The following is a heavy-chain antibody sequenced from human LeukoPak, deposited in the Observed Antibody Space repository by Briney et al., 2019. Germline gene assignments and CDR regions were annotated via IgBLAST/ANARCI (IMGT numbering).Heavy chain of an antibody. J-gene: IGHJ4*02. Sequence: ASVKVSCKASGYTFTGYYMHWVRQAPGQGLEWMGWINPNSGGTNYAQKFQGRVTMTKDTSISTAYMEPSRLRSDDTAVYYCAGERGSGYYFDYWGQGTLVTVSS. D-gene: IGHD3-22*01. CDR3: AGERGSGYYFDY. CDR1: GYTFTGYY. V-gene: IGHV1-2*02. CDR2: INPNSGGT.